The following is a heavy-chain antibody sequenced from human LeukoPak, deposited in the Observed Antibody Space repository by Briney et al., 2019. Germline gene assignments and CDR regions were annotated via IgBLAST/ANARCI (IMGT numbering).Heavy chain of an antibody. V-gene: IGHV3-48*04. CDR3: ARDWTYYYEGLLGY. J-gene: IGHJ4*02. Sequence: GGSLRLSCAASGFTFSSYSMNWVRQAPGKGLEWVSYISSSGSTIYYADSVKGRFTISRDNAKNSLYLQMNSLRAEDTAVYYCARDWTYYYEGLLGYWGQGTLVTVSS. D-gene: IGHD3-22*01. CDR1: GFTFSSYS. CDR2: ISSSGSTI.